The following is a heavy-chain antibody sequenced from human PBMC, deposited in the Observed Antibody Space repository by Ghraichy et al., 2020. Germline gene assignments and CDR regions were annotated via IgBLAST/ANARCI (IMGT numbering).Heavy chain of an antibody. V-gene: IGHV3-48*02. CDR2: IGILSSTT. D-gene: IGHD2-2*02. Sequence: GGSLRLSCAASGFTISSYSMNWVRQAPGRGFEWVSYIGILSSTTHFGDSVKGRFTISRDNAKNSLYLQMNSLRDEDTAVYYCARPLYPYGMDVWGQGTTVTVSS. J-gene: IGHJ6*02. CDR1: GFTISSYS. CDR3: ARPLYPYGMDV.